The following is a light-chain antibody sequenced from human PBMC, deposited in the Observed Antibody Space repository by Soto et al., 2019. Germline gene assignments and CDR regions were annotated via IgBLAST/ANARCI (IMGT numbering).Light chain of an antibody. Sequence: QSALTQPASVSGSPGQSITISCTGTSSDVGGYNYVSWYQQHPGKAPKLMIYDVTYRPSGVCNRFSGSKSGNTASLTISGLQAEDEADYYCISYTRSSTYVFGTGTKVTVL. CDR3: ISYTRSSTYV. CDR1: SSDVGGYNY. CDR2: DVT. J-gene: IGLJ1*01. V-gene: IGLV2-14*03.